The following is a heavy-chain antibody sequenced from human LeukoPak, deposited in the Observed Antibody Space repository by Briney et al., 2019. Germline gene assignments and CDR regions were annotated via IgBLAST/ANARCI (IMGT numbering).Heavy chain of an antibody. Sequence: GGSLRLSCTASGFTFSQNWMHWVRQAPGKGLVWVSRITTDGSDTTYADSVKGRFTISRDNAKNTMYLQMNDLRPEDSAMYYCGRGGIGGNWFDPWGQGTLVTVSS. D-gene: IGHD2-21*01. CDR1: GFTFSQNW. V-gene: IGHV3-74*03. CDR3: GRGGIGGNWFDP. CDR2: ITTDGSDT. J-gene: IGHJ5*02.